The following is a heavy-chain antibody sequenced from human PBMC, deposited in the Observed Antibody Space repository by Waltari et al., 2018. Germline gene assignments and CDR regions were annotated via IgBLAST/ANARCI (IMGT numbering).Heavy chain of an antibody. CDR2: LIPIFGAP. Sequence: QVHLVQSGAEVKKPGSSVKVSCKASGGTFGRYAITWVRQAPGQGLEWLGWLIPIFGAPNYAQRFQGRVTITADESTSTVYMELSSLKSEETALYFCARRQLGGPLDPWGQGTLVTVSS. CDR1: GGTFGRYA. V-gene: IGHV1-69*12. D-gene: IGHD1-1*01. CDR3: ARRQLGGPLDP. J-gene: IGHJ5*02.